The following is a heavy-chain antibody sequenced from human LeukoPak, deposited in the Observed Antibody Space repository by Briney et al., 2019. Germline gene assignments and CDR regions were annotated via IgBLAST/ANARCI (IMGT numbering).Heavy chain of an antibody. CDR1: GYTFSSYD. J-gene: IGHJ6*04. Sequence: ASVKVSCKASGYTFSSYDIHWVRQATGQGLEWMGRMNPNNGNTGDAQKFQGRVTMTRDPSISTAYMELSSLRSEDTGVYFCARALAGTAELDVWGKGTTVTVSS. V-gene: IGHV1-8*01. D-gene: IGHD1-1*01. CDR2: MNPNNGNT. CDR3: ARALAGTAELDV.